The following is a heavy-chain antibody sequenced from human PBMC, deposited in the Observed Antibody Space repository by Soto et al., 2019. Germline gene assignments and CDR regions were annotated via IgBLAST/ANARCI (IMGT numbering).Heavy chain of an antibody. CDR1: GGSISSGDYY. CDR2: IYYSGST. Sequence: PSETLSLTCTVSGGSISSGDYYWSWIRQPPGKGLEWIGYIYYSGSTYYNPSLKSRVTISVDTSKNQFSLKLSSVTAADTAVYYCARDRMGYGSGSYGPHYYYYYGMDVWRQGTTVTVSS. D-gene: IGHD3-10*01. J-gene: IGHJ6*02. V-gene: IGHV4-30-4*01. CDR3: ARDRMGYGSGSYGPHYYYYYGMDV.